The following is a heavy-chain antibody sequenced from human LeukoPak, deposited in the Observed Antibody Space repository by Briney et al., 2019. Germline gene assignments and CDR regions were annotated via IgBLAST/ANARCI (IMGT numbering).Heavy chain of an antibody. CDR3: ARDKRGPPTN. Sequence: PGGSLRLSCAASGFTFSSYGMHWVRQAPGKGLEWVSSISSSSSYIYYADSVKGRFTISRDNAKNSLYLQMNSLRAEDTAVYYCARDKRGPPTNWGQGTLVTVSS. CDR2: ISSSSSYI. V-gene: IGHV3-21*01. D-gene: IGHD1/OR15-1a*01. J-gene: IGHJ4*02. CDR1: GFTFSSYG.